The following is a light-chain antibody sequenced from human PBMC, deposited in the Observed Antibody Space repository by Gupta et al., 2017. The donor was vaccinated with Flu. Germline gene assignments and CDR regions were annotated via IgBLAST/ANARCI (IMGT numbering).Light chain of an antibody. J-gene: IGKJ2*01. V-gene: IGKV1-33*01. CDR1: QDIVNF. CDR2: DAS. CDR3: KQDEILPVT. Sequence: PSSVCASVGDRVTITCKASQDIVNFLNWYQQKPGKAPKLLILDASSLETGVPSRFSGRGSGTHFTFTISDLQPEDFATYFCKQDEILPVTFGQGTKVDIK.